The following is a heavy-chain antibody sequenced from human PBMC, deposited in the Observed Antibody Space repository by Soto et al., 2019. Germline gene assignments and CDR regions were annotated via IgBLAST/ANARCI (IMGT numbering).Heavy chain of an antibody. CDR1: GCSISTYY. Sequence: SETLSLTCTFSGCSISTYYWSWVRQPPGKGLEWIGYVYYSGSTNYNPSLKSRVTISVDTSKNQFSLKLTSVTAADTAMYYCARGGRSAYYYYMGVWGKGTTVTVS. V-gene: IGHV4-59*01. CDR3: ARGGRSAYYYYMGV. J-gene: IGHJ6*03. CDR2: VYYSGST.